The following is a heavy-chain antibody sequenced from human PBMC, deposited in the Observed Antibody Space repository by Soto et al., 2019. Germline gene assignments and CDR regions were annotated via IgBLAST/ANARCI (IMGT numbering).Heavy chain of an antibody. V-gene: IGHV3-23*01. CDR1: GFTFSSYA. CDR2: ISGSGGST. D-gene: IGHD6-6*01. Sequence: LRLSCAASGFTFSSYAMSWVRQAPGKGLEWVSAISGSGGSTYYADSVKGRFTISRDNSKNTLYLQMSSLRAEDTAVYYCAKAPFEYSSSSPYYYGMDVWGQGTTVTVSS. J-gene: IGHJ6*02. CDR3: AKAPFEYSSSSPYYYGMDV.